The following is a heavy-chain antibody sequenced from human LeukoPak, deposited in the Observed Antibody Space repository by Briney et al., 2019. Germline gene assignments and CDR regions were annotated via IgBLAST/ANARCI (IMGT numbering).Heavy chain of an antibody. J-gene: IGHJ6*03. Sequence: GGSLRLSCAASGFTVSSNYMSWVRQAPGKGLEWVSVIYSGGSTYYADSVKGRFTISRDNSKNTLYLQMNSLRAEDTAVYYCARVNVVRGREQSYYYMDVWGKGTTVTVSS. CDR3: ARVNVVRGREQSYYYMDV. V-gene: IGHV3-53*01. CDR1: GFTVSSNY. D-gene: IGHD3-10*01. CDR2: IYSGGST.